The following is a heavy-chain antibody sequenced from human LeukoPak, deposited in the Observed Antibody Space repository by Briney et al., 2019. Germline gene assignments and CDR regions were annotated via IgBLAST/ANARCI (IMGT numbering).Heavy chain of an antibody. Sequence: GGSLRLSCAASGFTFSSYGMHWVRQAPGKGLEWVAFIRYDGSNKYYADSVKGRFTISRDNSKNTLYLQMNSLRAEDTAVYYCAKDYGDYGAFGWFDPWGQGTLVTVSS. CDR3: AKDYGDYGAFGWFDP. D-gene: IGHD4-17*01. CDR2: IRYDGSNK. CDR1: GFTFSSYG. V-gene: IGHV3-30*02. J-gene: IGHJ5*02.